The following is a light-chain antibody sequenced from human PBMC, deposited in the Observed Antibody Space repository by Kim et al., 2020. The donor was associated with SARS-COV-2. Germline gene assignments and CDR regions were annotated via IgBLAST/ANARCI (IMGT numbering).Light chain of an antibody. CDR2: AAS. V-gene: IGKV1-9*01. CDR1: QGISSY. CDR3: QQLNSYPPLT. J-gene: IGKJ4*01. Sequence: IQLTQSPSSLSASVGARFTITCRASQGISSYLAWYQQKPGKAPKLLIYAASTLQSGVPSRFSGSGSGTDFTLTISSLQPEDFATYYCQQLNSYPPLTFGGGTKLEI.